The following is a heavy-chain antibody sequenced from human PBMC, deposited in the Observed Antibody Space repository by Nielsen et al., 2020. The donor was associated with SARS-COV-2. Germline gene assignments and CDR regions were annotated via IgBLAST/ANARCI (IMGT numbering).Heavy chain of an antibody. CDR2: IYFSGRT. V-gene: IGHV4-31*03. J-gene: IGHJ6*02. Sequence: SETLSLTCTVSGGSISSGGYYWSWIRHHPGKGLEWIGYIYFSGRTCYNPSLKSRVTISVGTSKNQFSLSLRFVTAADTAVYYCARESSGYDHYNYGMDVWGQGTTVTVSS. CDR1: GGSISSGGYY. D-gene: IGHD5-12*01. CDR3: ARESSGYDHYNYGMDV.